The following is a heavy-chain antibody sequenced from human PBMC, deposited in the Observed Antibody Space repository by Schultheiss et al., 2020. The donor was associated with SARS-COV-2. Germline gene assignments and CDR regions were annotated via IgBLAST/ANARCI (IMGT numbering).Heavy chain of an antibody. CDR2: IYYSGST. CDR1: GGSISSSSYY. Sequence: SETLSLTCTVSGGSISSSSYYWSWIRQPPGKGLEWIGYIYYSGSTNYNPSLKSRVTISVDTSKNQFSLKLSSVTAADTAVYYCARVGTIFALDYWGQGTLVTVSS. J-gene: IGHJ4*02. D-gene: IGHD3-3*01. V-gene: IGHV4-61*05. CDR3: ARVGTIFALDY.